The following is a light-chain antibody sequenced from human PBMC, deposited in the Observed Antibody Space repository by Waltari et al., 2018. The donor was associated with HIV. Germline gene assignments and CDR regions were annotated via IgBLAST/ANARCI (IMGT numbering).Light chain of an antibody. Sequence: QSALPQPPSASGSTAHAAAISCTGSSNDIGTYNFVSWYQHHPGKAPKLLIYDVTRPPPGIPDRFSGTKSGYTASLTVSDLQVEDEADYYCVSYTEKDTFLLFGGGTKLAV. CDR2: DVT. V-gene: IGLV2-8*01. CDR1: SNDIGTYNF. J-gene: IGLJ2*01. CDR3: VSYTEKDTFLL.